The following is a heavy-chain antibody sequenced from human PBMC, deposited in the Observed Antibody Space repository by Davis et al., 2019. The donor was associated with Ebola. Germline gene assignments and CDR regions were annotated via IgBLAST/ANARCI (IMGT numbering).Heavy chain of an antibody. Sequence: SVKVSCKASGGTFSSYAISWVRQAPGQGLEWVGGIIPIFDTASYAHNFQDRVTITADESRITAYLELSSLRSDDTAVYYCAREVGETKLDQWGQGTLVTVSS. CDR3: AREVGETKLDQ. D-gene: IGHD1-26*01. CDR1: GGTFSSYA. V-gene: IGHV1-69*13. J-gene: IGHJ4*02. CDR2: IIPIFDTA.